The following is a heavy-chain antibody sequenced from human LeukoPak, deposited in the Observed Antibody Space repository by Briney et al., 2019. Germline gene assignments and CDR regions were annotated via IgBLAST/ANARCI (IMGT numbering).Heavy chain of an antibody. CDR1: GFTFSNYA. J-gene: IGHJ6*02. Sequence: GGSLRLSCAVSGFTFSNYAMNWVRQAPEKGLEWVSEISGGGYNTYYANSLKGRFTTSRDNSKNTLYLQMNSLRAEDTAVYYCAKRLAAGNYDYYYGMDVWGQGTTVTVSS. CDR2: ISGGGYNT. CDR3: AKRLAAGNYDYYYGMDV. D-gene: IGHD6-13*01. V-gene: IGHV3-23*01.